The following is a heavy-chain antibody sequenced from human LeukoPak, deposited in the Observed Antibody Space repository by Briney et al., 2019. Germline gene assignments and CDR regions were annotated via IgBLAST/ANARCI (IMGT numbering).Heavy chain of an antibody. CDR3: ARRADN. CDR2: IYHSGSI. CDR1: GASISSSNW. Sequence: SETLSSTCAVPGASISSSNWWSWVRQPPGKGLEWIGEIYHSGSINYNPSLKSRVTISVDKSKNQFSLKLNSVTAADTAMYYCARRADNWGQGTLVTVSS. V-gene: IGHV4-4*02. J-gene: IGHJ4*02.